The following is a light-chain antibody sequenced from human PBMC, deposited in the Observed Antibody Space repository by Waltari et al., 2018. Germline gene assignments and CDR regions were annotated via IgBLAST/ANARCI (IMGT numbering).Light chain of an antibody. CDR1: QSISDY. V-gene: IGKV1-39*01. J-gene: IGKJ4*01. CDR2: AAS. Sequence: DVQLTQSPSSLSASVGDRVTITCRASQSISDYLNWYQVKPGKAPSLLIYAASSLQSGVPSRFSGRGSGTDVTLTISSLQPEDFASYYCQQSYSTLALTFGGGTKVE. CDR3: QQSYSTLALT.